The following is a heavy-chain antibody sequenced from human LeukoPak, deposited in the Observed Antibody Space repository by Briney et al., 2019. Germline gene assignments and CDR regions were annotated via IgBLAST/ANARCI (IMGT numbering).Heavy chain of an antibody. J-gene: IGHJ6*04. CDR1: GFTFSSYW. V-gene: IGHV3-74*01. Sequence: GGSLRLSCAASGFTFSSYWMHWVRQAPGKGLVWVSRINSDGSGTSFADSVKGRFTISRDNARNTLYLQMSSLRAEDTAVYYCAREEVYGSGTYYNPYYYYGMDVWGKGTTVTVSS. D-gene: IGHD3-10*01. CDR2: INSDGSGT. CDR3: AREEVYGSGTYYNPYYYYGMDV.